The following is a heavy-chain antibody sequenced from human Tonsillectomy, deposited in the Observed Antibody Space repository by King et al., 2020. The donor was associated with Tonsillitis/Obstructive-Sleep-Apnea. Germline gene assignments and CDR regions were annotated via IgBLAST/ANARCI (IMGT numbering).Heavy chain of an antibody. D-gene: IGHD2-21*01. CDR3: ARHCVGCGGDCYLFDD. CDR1: GGSISSYY. Sequence: QLQESGPGLVKPSETLSLTCTVSGGSISSYYWSWIRQPPGKGLEWIGYIYYSGSTNYNPSLKSRVIRTVDTSKNQFSLKLSSVTAADTAVYYCARHCVGCGGDCYLFDDWGQGTLVTVSS. V-gene: IGHV4-59*01. CDR2: IYYSGST. J-gene: IGHJ4*02.